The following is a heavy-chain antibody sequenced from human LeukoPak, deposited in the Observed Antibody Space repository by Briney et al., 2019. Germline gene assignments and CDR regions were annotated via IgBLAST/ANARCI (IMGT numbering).Heavy chain of an antibody. J-gene: IGHJ4*02. CDR1: GGTFSSYA. V-gene: IGHV1-69*06. CDR3: ARDPPNWNDPNYFDY. Sequence: GSSVKVSCKASGGTFSSYAISWVRQAPGQGLEWMGGFIPIFGTANYTQKFQGRVTITADKSTSTAYMELSSLRSEDTAVYYCARDPPNWNDPNYFDYWGQGTLVTVSS. CDR2: FIPIFGTA. D-gene: IGHD1-1*01.